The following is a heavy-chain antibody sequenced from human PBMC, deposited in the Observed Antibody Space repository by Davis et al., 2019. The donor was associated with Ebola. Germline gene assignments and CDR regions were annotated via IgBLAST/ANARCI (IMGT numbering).Heavy chain of an antibody. V-gene: IGHV1-46*01. D-gene: IGHD6-13*01. CDR1: GGTFSSYA. CDR3: ARDVSQQLVPTGWFDP. CDR2: INPSGGST. J-gene: IGHJ5*02. Sequence: AASVKVSCKASGGTFSSYAISWVRQAPGQGLEWMGIINPSGGSTSYAQKFQGRVTMTRDTSTSTAYMELSSLRSEDTAVYYCARDVSQQLVPTGWFDPWGQGTLVTVSS.